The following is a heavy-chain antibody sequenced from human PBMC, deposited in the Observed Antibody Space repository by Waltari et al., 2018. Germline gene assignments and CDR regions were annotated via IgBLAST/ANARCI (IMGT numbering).Heavy chain of an antibody. D-gene: IGHD6-13*01. CDR1: GFTFSSYA. J-gene: IGHJ4*02. V-gene: IGHV3-23*01. CDR3: AKDIRIAAAGTNYFDY. CDR2: ISGSGGST. Sequence: EVQLLESGGGLVQPGGSLRLSCAASGFTFSSYAMSWVRQAPGKGLGWVSAISGSGGSTYYADSVKGRFTISRDNSKNTLYLQMNSLRAEDTAVYYCAKDIRIAAAGTNYFDYWGQGTLVTVSS.